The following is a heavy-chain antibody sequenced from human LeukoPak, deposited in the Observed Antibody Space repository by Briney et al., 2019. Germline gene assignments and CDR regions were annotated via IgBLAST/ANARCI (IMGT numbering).Heavy chain of an antibody. CDR1: GFHFSSYG. CDR3: ARDLNAVAQDNPAPYVVAATVDY. J-gene: IGHJ4*02. D-gene: IGHD2-15*01. V-gene: IGHV3-30*03. Sequence: GGSLRLSCAASGFHFSSYGVHWARQAPGKGLEWVAVISNEGSYQNYADSVKGRFTISRDNSKNMVFLQMNSLSAEDTAVYYCARDLNAVAQDNPAPYVVAATVDYWGQGTLVTVSS. CDR2: ISNEGSYQ.